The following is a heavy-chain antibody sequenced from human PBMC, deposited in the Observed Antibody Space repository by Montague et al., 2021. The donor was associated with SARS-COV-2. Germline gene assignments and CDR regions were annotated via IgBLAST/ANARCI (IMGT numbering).Heavy chain of an antibody. CDR3: ARLGYCSGGSCIDP. CDR1: GFTFSSYA. D-gene: IGHD2-15*01. CDR2: IYSGGSST. Sequence: SLRLSCAASGFTFSSYAMSWVRQAPGKGLEWVSVIYSGGSSTYYADSVKGRFTISRDNSKNTLYLQMNSLRAEDTAVYYCARLGYCSGGSCIDPWGQGTLVTVSS. J-gene: IGHJ5*02. V-gene: IGHV3-23*03.